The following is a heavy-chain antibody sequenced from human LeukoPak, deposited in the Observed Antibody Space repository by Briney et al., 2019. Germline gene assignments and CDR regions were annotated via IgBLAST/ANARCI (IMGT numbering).Heavy chain of an antibody. D-gene: IGHD6-19*01. CDR1: GFTFSSFN. Sequence: GWSLRLSCAASGFTFSSFNMNWVRQTPGKGLEWVSSISSRQNDIQYADSLEGRFTISRDNAKNSLYLQMNSLRAEDTAVYFCAREVGSGWNYFDLWGQGTLVTVSS. J-gene: IGHJ4*02. CDR2: ISSRQNDI. CDR3: AREVGSGWNYFDL. V-gene: IGHV3-21*01.